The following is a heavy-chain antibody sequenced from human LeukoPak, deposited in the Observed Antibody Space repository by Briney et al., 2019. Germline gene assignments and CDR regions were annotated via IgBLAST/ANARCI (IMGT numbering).Heavy chain of an antibody. CDR1: GGSISSSSYF. D-gene: IGHD3-3*01. Sequence: SETLSLTCTVSGGSISSSSYFWGWIRQPPGKGLEWIGSIYYSGSTYYNPSLKSRVTISVDTSKNQFSLKLSSVTAADTAVYYCERASGPFGVADYWGQGTLVTVSS. CDR3: ERASGPFGVADY. J-gene: IGHJ4*02. CDR2: IYYSGST. V-gene: IGHV4-39*07.